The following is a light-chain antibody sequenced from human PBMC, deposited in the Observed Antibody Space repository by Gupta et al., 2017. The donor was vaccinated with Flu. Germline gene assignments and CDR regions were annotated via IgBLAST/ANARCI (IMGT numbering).Light chain of an antibody. CDR1: QSVLYSYNNKTY. Sequence: DIVMTQSPYSLAVSLGERATINCKSSQSVLYSYNNKTYLSWYQQKPGQPPKLLIYWASTRESGVPDRFSGRGSGTDFTLTISSLQAEDVAVYYCHQKDNTPQTFGQGTKLEIK. CDR2: WAS. J-gene: IGKJ2*01. V-gene: IGKV4-1*01. CDR3: HQKDNTPQT.